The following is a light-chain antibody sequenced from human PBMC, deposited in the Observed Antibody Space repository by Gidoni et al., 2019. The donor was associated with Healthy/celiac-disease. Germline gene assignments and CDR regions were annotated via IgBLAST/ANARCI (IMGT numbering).Light chain of an antibody. Sequence: AVLTQPSSLSASPRASASLTCTLRSGINVGTYRIYWYQQKPGSPPQYLLRYKSDSDKQQGSGVPSRFSGSKDASANAGILLISGLQSEDEADYYCMIWHSSAVVFGGGTKLTVL. CDR3: MIWHSSAVV. J-gene: IGLJ2*01. V-gene: IGLV5-45*02. CDR1: SGINVGTYR. CDR2: YKSDSDK.